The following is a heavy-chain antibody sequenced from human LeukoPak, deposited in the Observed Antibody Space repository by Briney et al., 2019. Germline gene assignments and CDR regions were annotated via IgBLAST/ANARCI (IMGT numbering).Heavy chain of an antibody. CDR1: GGSISSGGYY. J-gene: IGHJ4*02. CDR3: AREGGYGDFWAYYFDY. D-gene: IGHD4-17*01. Sequence: KSSETLSLTCTVSGGSISSGGYYWSWIRQHPGKGLEWIGYIYYSGSTYYNPYLKSRVTISVDTSKNQFSLKLSSVTAADTAVYYCAREGGYGDFWAYYFDYWGQGTLVTVSS. V-gene: IGHV4-31*03. CDR2: IYYSGST.